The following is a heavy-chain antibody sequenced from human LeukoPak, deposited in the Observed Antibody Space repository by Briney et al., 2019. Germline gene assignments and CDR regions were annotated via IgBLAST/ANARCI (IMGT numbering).Heavy chain of an antibody. V-gene: IGHV3-74*01. Sequence: GGSLTLSCAVSGFIFSNYIMNWVRQAQGKGLEWVSCIYGDGSSTRYADSVKGRFTISRDNAKNTLYLQMNSLRAEDTAVYYCARGGLNALEAFDIWGQGTLVTVCS. CDR2: IYGDGSST. CDR1: GFIFSNYI. CDR3: ARGGLNALEAFDI. D-gene: IGHD1-1*01. J-gene: IGHJ3*02.